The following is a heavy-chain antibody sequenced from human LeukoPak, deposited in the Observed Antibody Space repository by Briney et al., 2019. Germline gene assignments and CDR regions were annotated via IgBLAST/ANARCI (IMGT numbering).Heavy chain of an antibody. CDR2: IYTSGST. J-gene: IGHJ5*02. Sequence: SETLSLTCSVSGGSISSYYWSWIRQPAGKGLEWIGRIYTSGSTNYNPSLKSRVTMSVDTSKNQFSLKLSSLTAADTAVYYCAREGIAAAWFDPWGQGTLVTVSS. CDR3: AREGIAAAWFDP. CDR1: GGSISSYY. V-gene: IGHV4-4*07. D-gene: IGHD6-13*01.